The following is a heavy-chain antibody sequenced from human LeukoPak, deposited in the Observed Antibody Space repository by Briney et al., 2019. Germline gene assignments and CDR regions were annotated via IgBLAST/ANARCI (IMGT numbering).Heavy chain of an antibody. Sequence: SETLSLTCTVSGGSISSSSYYWGWIRQPPGKGLEWIGSIYYSGSTYYNPSLKSRVTISVDTSKNQFSLKLSSVTAADTAVYYCASQPNGDWFDPWGQGTLVTVSS. CDR2: IYYSGST. CDR1: GGSISSSSYY. D-gene: IGHD7-27*01. V-gene: IGHV4-39*01. J-gene: IGHJ5*02. CDR3: ASQPNGDWFDP.